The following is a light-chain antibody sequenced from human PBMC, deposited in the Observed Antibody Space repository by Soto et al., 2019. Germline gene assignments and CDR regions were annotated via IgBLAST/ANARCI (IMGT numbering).Light chain of an antibody. Sequence: QSALTQPASVSASPGQSITISCTGTSSDVGGYNSGSWYRQHPGRVPELVIYEVTNRPSGVSSRFSGSKSGNTASLTNSGLQTEDEADYYCSSYTNLNPRVFGIGTKVPVL. V-gene: IGLV2-14*01. CDR3: SSYTNLNPRV. CDR1: SSDVGGYNS. CDR2: EVT. J-gene: IGLJ3*02.